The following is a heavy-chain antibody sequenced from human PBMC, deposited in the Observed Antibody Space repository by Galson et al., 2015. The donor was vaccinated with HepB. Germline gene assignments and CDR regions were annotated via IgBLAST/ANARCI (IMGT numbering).Heavy chain of an antibody. J-gene: IGHJ4*02. CDR1: GYTFTDYY. V-gene: IGHV1-2*02. D-gene: IGHD2-2*02. CDR2: INPHSGGT. CDR3: ARESCSSTSCYKRFDY. Sequence: SVKVSCKASGYTFTDYYMHWVRQAPGQGLEWMGWINPHSGGTNYAQKFQGRVTMTRDTSISTAYMELSRLRSDDTAVYYCARESCSSTSCYKRFDYWGQGTLVTVSS.